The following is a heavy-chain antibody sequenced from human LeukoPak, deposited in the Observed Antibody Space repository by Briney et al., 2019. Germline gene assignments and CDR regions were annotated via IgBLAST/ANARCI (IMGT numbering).Heavy chain of an antibody. CDR2: INAGNGNT. Sequence: EASVKVSCKASGYTFTSYAMHWVRQAPGQRLEWMGWINAGNGNTKYSQKFQGRVTITRDTSASTAYMELSSLRSEDTAVYYCARDRQAIAVAGTAWFDPWGQGTLVTVSS. D-gene: IGHD6-19*01. V-gene: IGHV1-3*01. J-gene: IGHJ5*02. CDR1: GYTFTSYA. CDR3: ARDRQAIAVAGTAWFDP.